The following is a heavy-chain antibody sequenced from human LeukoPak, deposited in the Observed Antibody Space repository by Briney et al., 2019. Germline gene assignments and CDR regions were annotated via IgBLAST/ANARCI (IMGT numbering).Heavy chain of an antibody. CDR3: SREPPRQGEPKDGSR. Sequence: GESLRLSCAASGFTFKKYWMNWIRQVPGKGLECLGNIKEDGSETYYADSVKGRFTISRDNPKNLLFLQINSLRFEDTAVYYCSREPPRQGEPKDGSRWGQGTLVTVSS. CDR2: IKEDGSET. V-gene: IGHV3-7*01. J-gene: IGHJ4*02. D-gene: IGHD5-24*01. CDR1: GFTFKKYW.